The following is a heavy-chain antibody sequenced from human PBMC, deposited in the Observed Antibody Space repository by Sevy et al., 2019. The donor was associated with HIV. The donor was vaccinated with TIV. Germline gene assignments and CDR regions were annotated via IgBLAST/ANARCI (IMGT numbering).Heavy chain of an antibody. CDR3: ARASGGFTMVRGVIIGPWFDP. D-gene: IGHD3-10*01. V-gene: IGHV1-2*02. CDR2: INPNSGGT. J-gene: IGHJ5*02. CDR1: GYTFTGYY. Sequence: ASVKVSCKASGYTFTGYYMHWVRQAPGQGLEWMGWINPNSGGTNYAQKFQGRVTMTRDTSISTAYMELSRLGSDDTAVYYCARASGGFTMVRGVIIGPWFDPWGQGTLVTVSS.